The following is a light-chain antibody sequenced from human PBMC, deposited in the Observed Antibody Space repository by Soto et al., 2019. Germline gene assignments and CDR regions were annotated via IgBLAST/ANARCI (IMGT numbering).Light chain of an antibody. Sequence: DIQMTQSPSSLSASVGDRVTITCRASQGISKSLAWYQQMPGKVPKLLIYAASTLQSGVSSRFSGSGSGTDFTLTVSGLQPADVATYYCQNYTSVPHTFGPGTKVDIK. CDR1: QGISKS. CDR2: AAS. V-gene: IGKV1-27*01. J-gene: IGKJ3*01. CDR3: QNYTSVPHT.